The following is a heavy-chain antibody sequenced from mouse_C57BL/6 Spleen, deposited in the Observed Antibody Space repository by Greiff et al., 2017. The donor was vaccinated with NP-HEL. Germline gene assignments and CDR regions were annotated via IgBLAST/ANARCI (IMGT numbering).Heavy chain of an antibody. CDR3: ARERTLYYAMDY. Sequence: DVQLVESGGGLVKPGGSLKLSCAASGFTFSDYGMHWVRQAPEKGLEWVAYISSGSSTIYYADTVKGRFTISRDNAKNTLFLQMTSLRSEDTAMYYCARERTLYYAMDYWGQGTSVTVSS. CDR2: ISSGSSTI. V-gene: IGHV5-17*01. J-gene: IGHJ4*01. CDR1: GFTFSDYG.